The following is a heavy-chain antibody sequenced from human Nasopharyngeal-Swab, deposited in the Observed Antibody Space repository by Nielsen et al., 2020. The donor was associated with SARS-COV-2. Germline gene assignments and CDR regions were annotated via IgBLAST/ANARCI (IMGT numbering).Heavy chain of an antibody. D-gene: IGHD3-22*01. Sequence: SETLSPTCAVYGGSFNGYYWSWIRQSPGKGLECIGEIIYSGSTNYNPSLKSRVTISVDTSKTQFSLKLSSVTAADTAVYYCARGSTMNGYYGMDVWGQGTTVTVSS. V-gene: IGHV4-34*01. CDR3: ARGSTMNGYYGMDV. CDR2: IIYSGST. J-gene: IGHJ6*02. CDR1: GGSFNGYY.